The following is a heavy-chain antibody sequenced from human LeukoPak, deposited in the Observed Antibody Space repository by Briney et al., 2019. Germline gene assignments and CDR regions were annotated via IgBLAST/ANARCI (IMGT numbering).Heavy chain of an antibody. CDR2: INQDGSEK. J-gene: IGHJ4*02. CDR1: GFTFSSHW. V-gene: IGHV3-7*01. CDR3: ARGDLGRGWTFVC. Sequence: GGSLRLSCASSGFTFSSHWMTWVRQAPGKGLKWVANINQDGSEKYYVDSVKGRFTISRDNTKNSLYLQMNSLRAEDTTVYYCARGDLGRGWTFVCWGQGTLVTVSS. D-gene: IGHD6-19*01.